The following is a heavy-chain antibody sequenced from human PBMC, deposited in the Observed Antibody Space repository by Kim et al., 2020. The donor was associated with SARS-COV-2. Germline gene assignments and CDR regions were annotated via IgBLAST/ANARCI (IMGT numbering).Heavy chain of an antibody. V-gene: IGHV3-7*01. Sequence: GGSLRLSCAGSGFIFMNYYMSWVRQAPGKGLEWVASIKPDGSEKYYVDSVKGRFTISRDNSRKSLFLQMNSLSGEDTAIYYCATQTRGYTYCFYFEDWGQGALVTVSS. CDR1: GFIFMNYY. D-gene: IGHD1-1*01. CDR3: ATQTRGYTYCFYFED. CDR2: IKPDGSEK. J-gene: IGHJ4*02.